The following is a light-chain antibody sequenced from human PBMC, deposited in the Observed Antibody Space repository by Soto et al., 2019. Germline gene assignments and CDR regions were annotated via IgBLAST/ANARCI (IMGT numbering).Light chain of an antibody. J-gene: IGLJ1*01. CDR1: SSNIGNNY. V-gene: IGLV1-51*01. CDR3: GTWDGSLSAYV. Sequence: QSVLTQPPSVSAAPGQKVTISCSGSSSNIGNNYVSWYQQVPGTAPKLLIYDNNKRPSGIPDRFSGSKSGTSATLGITGLQTGDESDYDCGTWDGSLSAYVFGTGTKVTVL. CDR2: DNN.